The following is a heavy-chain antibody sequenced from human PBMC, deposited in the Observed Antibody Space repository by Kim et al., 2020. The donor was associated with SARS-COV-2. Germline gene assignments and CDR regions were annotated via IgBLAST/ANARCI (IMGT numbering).Heavy chain of an antibody. J-gene: IGHJ5*02. CDR2: IYYSGST. Sequence: SETLSLTCTVSGGSISSYYWSWIRQPPGKGLEWIGYIYYSGSTNYNPSLKSRVTISVDTSKNQFSLKLSSVTAADTAVYYCARHGGLSLNNWFDPWGQGTLVTVSS. D-gene: IGHD3-16*01. V-gene: IGHV4-59*13. CDR3: ARHGGLSLNNWFDP. CDR1: GGSISSYY.